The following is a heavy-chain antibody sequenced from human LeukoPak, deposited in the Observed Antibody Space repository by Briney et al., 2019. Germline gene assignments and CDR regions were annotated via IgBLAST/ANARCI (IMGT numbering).Heavy chain of an antibody. CDR2: INHSGST. CDR1: GGSFSGYY. Sequence: SETLSLTCAVYGGSFSGYYWSWIRQPPGKGLEWIGEINHSGSTNYNPSLKSRVTISLDTSKNQFSLKLSSVIAADTAVYYCATGSYTTSSVDWFDPWGQGTLVTVSS. J-gene: IGHJ5*02. D-gene: IGHD6-6*01. CDR3: ATGSYTTSSVDWFDP. V-gene: IGHV4-34*01.